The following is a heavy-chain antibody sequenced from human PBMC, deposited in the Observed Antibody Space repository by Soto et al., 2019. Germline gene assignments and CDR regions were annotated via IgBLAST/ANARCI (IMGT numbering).Heavy chain of an antibody. CDR2: ISWDGGST. V-gene: IGHV3-43*01. D-gene: IGHD6-13*01. CDR1: GFTFDDYT. CDR3: AKDHMPAAAPYYYYGMDV. J-gene: IGHJ6*02. Sequence: LRLSCAASGFTFDDYTMHWVRQAPGKGLEWVSLISWDGGSTYYADSVKGRFTISRDNSKNSLYLQMNSLRTEDTALYYCAKDHMPAAAPYYYYGMDVWGQGTTVTVS.